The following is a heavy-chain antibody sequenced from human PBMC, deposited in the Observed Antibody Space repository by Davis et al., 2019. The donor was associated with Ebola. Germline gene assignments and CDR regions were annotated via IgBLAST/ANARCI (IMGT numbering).Heavy chain of an antibody. V-gene: IGHV1-46*01. D-gene: IGHD3-22*01. J-gene: IGHJ4*02. Sequence: ASVKVSCKTSEYTFTTYYMHWVRQAPGQGLEWMGIINPSGGDASYAQTFQGRVTMTRDTSTSTVYMELSSLRSEDTAVYYCARAIYYYDSSGYSDYWGQGTLVTVSS. CDR3: ARAIYYYDSSGYSDY. CDR2: INPSGGDA. CDR1: EYTFTTYY.